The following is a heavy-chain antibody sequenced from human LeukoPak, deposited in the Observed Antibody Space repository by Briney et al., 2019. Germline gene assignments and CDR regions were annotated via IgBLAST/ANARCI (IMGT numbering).Heavy chain of an antibody. CDR1: GGSISSYY. CDR2: IYTSGST. D-gene: IGHD3-16*01. J-gene: IGHJ4*02. Sequence: SETLSLTCTVSGGSISSYYWSWIRQPAGKGLEWIGRIYTSGSTNDSPSLKSQVTMSVDTSKTQFSLKLRSVTAADTAVYYCARGPTFGALWVDYWGQGTLVTVSS. CDR3: ARGPTFGALWVDY. V-gene: IGHV4-4*07.